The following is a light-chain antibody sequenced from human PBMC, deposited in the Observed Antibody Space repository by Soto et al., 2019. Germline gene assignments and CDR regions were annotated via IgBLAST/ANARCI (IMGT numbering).Light chain of an antibody. CDR1: QDISDY. CDR2: GAS. J-gene: IGKJ5*01. Sequence: DIQMTPSPSSLSASVGDRVTITCRSSQDISDYLTWYHQRPGNAPKVLVYGASSLQSGVPSRFSGSGVGTDFTLTITDLQPEDFGTYFCHQSYSNVITFGQGTRLEIK. CDR3: HQSYSNVIT. V-gene: IGKV1-39*01.